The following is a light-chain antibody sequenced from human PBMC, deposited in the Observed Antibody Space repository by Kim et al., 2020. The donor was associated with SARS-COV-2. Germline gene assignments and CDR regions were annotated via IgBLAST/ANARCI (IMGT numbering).Light chain of an antibody. V-gene: IGKV1-33*01. CDR1: QDITNH. CDR3: QHYDLPIT. Sequence: DIQMTQSPSSLSASVGDTVTITCQSSQDITNHLNWYQQKPGKAPKLLIYDATDLEIAVPARFSGSGSGTDFTFTIRSLQPDDIATYYCQHYDLPITVGQGTRLEIK. CDR2: DAT. J-gene: IGKJ5*01.